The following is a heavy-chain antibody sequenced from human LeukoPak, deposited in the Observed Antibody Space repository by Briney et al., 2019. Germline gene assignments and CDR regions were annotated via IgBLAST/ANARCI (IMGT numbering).Heavy chain of an antibody. CDR2: IGSDGTVQ. J-gene: IGHJ4*02. Sequence: GRSLRLSCAASGFTFSLYGMHWVRQAPGKRLEWLGVIGSDGTVQYYADSVKGRFTISRDNSKNTLYLQMNSLRAEDTAVYYCAKHGGSGSYPDYWGQGTLVTVSS. V-gene: IGHV3-30*18. CDR3: AKHGGSGSYPDY. D-gene: IGHD3-10*01. CDR1: GFTFSLYG.